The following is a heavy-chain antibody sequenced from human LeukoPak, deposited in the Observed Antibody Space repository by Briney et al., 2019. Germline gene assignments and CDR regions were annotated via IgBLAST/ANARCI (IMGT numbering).Heavy chain of an antibody. Sequence: ASVKVSCKASGYTFTGYYMHWVRQAPGQGLEWMGWINPNSGGTNYAQKFQGRVTMTRDTSISTAYMELSRLRSDDTAVYYCARDTAMVTYWFDPWGQGTLVTISS. V-gene: IGHV1-2*02. CDR1: GYTFTGYY. J-gene: IGHJ5*02. D-gene: IGHD5-18*01. CDR2: INPNSGGT. CDR3: ARDTAMVTYWFDP.